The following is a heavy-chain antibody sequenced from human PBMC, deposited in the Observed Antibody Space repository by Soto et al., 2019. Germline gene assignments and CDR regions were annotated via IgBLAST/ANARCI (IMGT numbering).Heavy chain of an antibody. Sequence: QVQLVESGGGVVQPGRSLRLSCAASGFTFSSYGMHWVRQAPGKGLEWVAVIWYDGSNKYYADSVKGRFTISRDNSKNTLYLQMNSLRAEDTAVYYCARDPLYGDYDDYYGRDVWGQGTTVTVSS. D-gene: IGHD4-17*01. CDR2: IWYDGSNK. J-gene: IGHJ6*02. CDR3: ARDPLYGDYDDYYGRDV. V-gene: IGHV3-33*01. CDR1: GFTFSSYG.